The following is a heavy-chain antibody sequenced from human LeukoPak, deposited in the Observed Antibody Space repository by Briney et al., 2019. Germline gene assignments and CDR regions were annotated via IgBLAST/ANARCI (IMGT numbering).Heavy chain of an antibody. J-gene: IGHJ1*01. CDR1: GDSLSSNSAT. Sequence: SQTLSLTCAISGDSLSSNSATWNWIRQSPLRGLEWLGRTYYRSKWYKYYAVSVKGRITINPDTSKNQFSLQLNSVTPEDTAVYYCARGPSYFQHWGQGTLVTVSS. CDR3: ARGPSYFQH. V-gene: IGHV6-1*01. CDR2: TYYRSKWYK.